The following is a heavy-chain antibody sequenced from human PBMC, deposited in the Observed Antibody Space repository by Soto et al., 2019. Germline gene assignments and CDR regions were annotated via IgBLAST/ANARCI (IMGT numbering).Heavy chain of an antibody. J-gene: IGHJ4*02. V-gene: IGHV3-23*01. CDR3: AKDLQFSGCLSSQTFDN. D-gene: IGHD6-19*01. CDR1: GFTFSSHA. Sequence: GGSLRLSCAVSGFTFSSHAMSWVRQAPGKGLECVSSITGSGDSTYYADSVKGRFTISRDKSKSTLYLQMNSLRAEDTAVYYCAKDLQFSGCLSSQTFDNWGQETQVPVSS. CDR2: ITGSGDST.